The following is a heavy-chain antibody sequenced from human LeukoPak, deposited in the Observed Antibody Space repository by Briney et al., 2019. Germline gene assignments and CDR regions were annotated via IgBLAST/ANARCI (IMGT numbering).Heavy chain of an antibody. V-gene: IGHV3-23*01. CDR2: ISGSGGST. J-gene: IGHJ4*02. D-gene: IGHD3-3*02. CDR3: ARDSQHLNFDH. CDR1: GFTFSSYA. Sequence: GGSLRLSCAASGFTFSSYAMSWVRQAPGKGLEWVSAISGSGGSTCYADSVKGRFTISRDNAKNSLYLQMDSLRAEGTAVYYCARDSQHLNFDHWGQGTLVTVSS.